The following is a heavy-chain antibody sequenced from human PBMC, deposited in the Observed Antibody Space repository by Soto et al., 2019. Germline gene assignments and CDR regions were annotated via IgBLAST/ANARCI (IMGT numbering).Heavy chain of an antibody. CDR1: GGSISIGDYY. CDR3: ARDVNRLGELSLSYFDY. CDR2: IYYSGST. D-gene: IGHD3-16*02. Sequence: SETLSLTCTVSGGSISIGDYYWSCIRQPPGKGLEWIGYIYYSGSTYYNPSLKSRVTISVDTSKNQFSLKLSSVTAADTAVYYCARDVNRLGELSLSYFDYWGQGTLVTVSS. V-gene: IGHV4-30-4*01. J-gene: IGHJ4*02.